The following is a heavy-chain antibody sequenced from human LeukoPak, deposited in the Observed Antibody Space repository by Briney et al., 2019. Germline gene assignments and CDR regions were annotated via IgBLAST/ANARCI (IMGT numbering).Heavy chain of an antibody. CDR1: GYTFTSYG. CDR2: ISAYNGNT. V-gene: IGHV1-18*01. D-gene: IGHD2-15*01. J-gene: IGHJ4*02. CDR3: ARDPLQVAATLYYFDY. Sequence: ASVKVSCKASGYTFTSYGISWVRQAPGQGLEWMGWISAYNGNTNYAQKLQGRVTMTTDTSTSTAYMELRSPRSDDTAVYYCARDPLQVAATLYYFDYWGQGTLVTVSS.